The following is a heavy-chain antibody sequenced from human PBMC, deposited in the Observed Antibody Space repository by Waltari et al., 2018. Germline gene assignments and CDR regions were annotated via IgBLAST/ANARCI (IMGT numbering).Heavy chain of an antibody. D-gene: IGHD3-22*01. CDR2: ISGSGGST. CDR3: ASPFDSSGYYYVGH. Sequence: EVQLLESGGGLVQPGGSLRLSCAASGFTFSSYAMSWVRQAPGKGLEWVSGISGSGGSTYYADSVKGRFTISRDNSKNTLYLQMNSLRAEDTAVYYCASPFDSSGYYYVGHWGQGTLVTVSS. CDR1: GFTFSSYA. J-gene: IGHJ4*02. V-gene: IGHV3-23*01.